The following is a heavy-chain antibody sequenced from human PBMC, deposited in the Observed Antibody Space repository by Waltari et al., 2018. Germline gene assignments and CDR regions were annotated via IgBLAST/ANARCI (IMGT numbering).Heavy chain of an antibody. Sequence: QVQLQESGPGLVKPSETLSLTCTVSGGSISSHYWSWIRQPPGKGREWIGFFYYSGNTNDSPALKSRVTISVDMSKNQVSLKLTSVIAADTAVYYCARGCSASDPWGAFDIWGQGTMVTVSS. CDR2: FYYSGNT. J-gene: IGHJ3*02. CDR1: GGSISSHY. CDR3: ARGCSASDPWGAFDI. V-gene: IGHV4-59*11. D-gene: IGHD3-10*02.